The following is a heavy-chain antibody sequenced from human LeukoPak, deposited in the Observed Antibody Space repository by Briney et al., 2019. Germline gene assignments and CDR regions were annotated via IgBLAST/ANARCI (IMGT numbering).Heavy chain of an antibody. V-gene: IGHV4-59*12. J-gene: IGHJ3*02. Sequence: SETLSLTCTVSGGSISSYYWSWIRQPPGKGLEWIGYVYATGTTNYNPSLKTRATISIDTSRNQFSLKLTSVTAADTAVYYCAKSNGYGLVDIWGQGTMVTVSS. CDR1: GGSISSYY. D-gene: IGHD3-10*01. CDR2: VYATGTT. CDR3: AKSNGYGLVDI.